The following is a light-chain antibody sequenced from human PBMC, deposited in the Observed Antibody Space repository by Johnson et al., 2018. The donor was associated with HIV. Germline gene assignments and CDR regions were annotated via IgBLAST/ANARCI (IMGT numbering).Light chain of an antibody. V-gene: IGLV1-51*01. Sequence: QSVLTQPPSVSAAPGQTVTISCSGSSSNIGRHYVSWYQQLPGTAPKLLIYDNDSRPSGIPDRFSGSKSDTSATMRIPGLQTGDEADYYCGTCDSRLGNYVFGTGTNIPVL. CDR3: GTCDSRLGNYV. J-gene: IGLJ1*01. CDR1: SSNIGRHY. CDR2: DND.